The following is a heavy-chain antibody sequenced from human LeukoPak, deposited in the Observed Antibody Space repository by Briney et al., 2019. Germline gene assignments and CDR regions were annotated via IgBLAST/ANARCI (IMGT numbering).Heavy chain of an antibody. Sequence: PGGSLRLSCAASGFTFSSYSMNWVRQAPGKGLEWVSYISSSSSTIYYADSVKGRFTISRDNAKNSLYLQMNSLRAEDTAVYYCARDYYYAYYYDSSGYLTDYWGQGTLVTVSS. CDR3: ARDYYYAYYYDSSGYLTDY. J-gene: IGHJ4*02. D-gene: IGHD3-22*01. CDR2: ISSSSSTI. CDR1: GFTFSSYS. V-gene: IGHV3-48*04.